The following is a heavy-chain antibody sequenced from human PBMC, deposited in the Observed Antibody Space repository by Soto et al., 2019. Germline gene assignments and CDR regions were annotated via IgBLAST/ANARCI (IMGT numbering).Heavy chain of an antibody. CDR2: INPSGGRT. D-gene: IGHD3-22*01. Sequence: ASVKVSCKASGSSFTTYYMHWVRQAPGQGLEWMGIINPSGGRTTYAQKFQGRVTMTRDTSTSTFHMELSSLTSEDTAVYYCAGLYHYDSSGYSDYWGQGTLVTVSS. CDR1: GSSFTTYY. V-gene: IGHV1-46*01. CDR3: AGLYHYDSSGYSDY. J-gene: IGHJ4*02.